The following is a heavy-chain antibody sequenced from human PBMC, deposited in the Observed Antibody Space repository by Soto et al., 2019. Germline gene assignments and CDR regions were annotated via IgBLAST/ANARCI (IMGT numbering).Heavy chain of an antibody. V-gene: IGHV1-2*02. CDR1: GYRFSDYY. CDR2: MNPNSGDT. D-gene: IGHD5-12*01. J-gene: IGHJ6*03. Sequence: QVQLVQSGAEVKKPGASVTVSCKASGYRFSDYYLHWVRQAPGQGPEWMGWMNPNSGDTKYAQKFKGRVTMTRDKSVRTAFMELNLLKSDDTAVYYCARESGGATATLDYYYFYMDVWGIGTTVTVSS. CDR3: ARESGGATATLDYYYFYMDV.